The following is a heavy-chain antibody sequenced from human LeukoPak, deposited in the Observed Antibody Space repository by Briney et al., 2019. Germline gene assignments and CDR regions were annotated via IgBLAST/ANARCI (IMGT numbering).Heavy chain of an antibody. CDR1: GYSISSGYY. CDR3: ARGVVVISSGDY. V-gene: IGHV4-38-2*01. D-gene: IGHD3-22*01. J-gene: IGHJ4*02. CDR2: IYHSGST. Sequence: SETLSLTCAVSGYSISSGYYWGWIRQPPGKGLEWIGSIYHSGSTYYNPSLKSRVTISVDTSKNQFSLKLSSETAADTAVYYCARGVVVISSGDYWGQGTLVTFSS.